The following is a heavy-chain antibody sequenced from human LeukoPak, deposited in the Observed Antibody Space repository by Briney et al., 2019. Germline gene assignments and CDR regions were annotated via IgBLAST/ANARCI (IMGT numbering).Heavy chain of an antibody. CDR1: GFSFSNYW. V-gene: IGHV3-74*01. J-gene: IGHJ4*02. CDR2: MNSDGGAT. Sequence: GGSLRLSCAASGFSFSNYWMHWVRQAPGKGLVWVTRMNSDGGATYYADSVQGRFTISRDNAKNTLYLQMNSLRAEDTAMYFCAKGPIYLYSWGQGTLLSVSS. CDR3: AKGPIYLYS.